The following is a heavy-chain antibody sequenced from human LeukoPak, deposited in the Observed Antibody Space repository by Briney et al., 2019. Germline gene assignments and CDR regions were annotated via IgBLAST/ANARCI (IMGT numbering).Heavy chain of an antibody. V-gene: IGHV3-9*01. J-gene: IGHJ6*02. Sequence: PGGSLRLSCAASGFTFDDYAMHWVRHAPGKGLEWVSGISWNSGSIDYADSVKGRFTISRDNAKNSLYLQMNSLRAEDTALYYCAKALYYDFWSGYNPDRYYGMDVWGQGTTVTVSS. CDR2: ISWNSGSI. D-gene: IGHD3-3*01. CDR1: GFTFDDYA. CDR3: AKALYYDFWSGYNPDRYYGMDV.